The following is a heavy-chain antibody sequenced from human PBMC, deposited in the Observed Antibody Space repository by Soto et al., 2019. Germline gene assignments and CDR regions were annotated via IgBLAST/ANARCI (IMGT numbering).Heavy chain of an antibody. Sequence: SETLSLTCTVSGGSISSYYSSWIRQPPGKGLEWIGYIYYSGSTNYNPSLKSRVTISVDTSKNQFSLKLSSVTAADTAVYYCARGGVTIFGVATAFDFWGQGTLVTVSS. CDR3: ARGGVTIFGVATAFDF. V-gene: IGHV4-59*01. CDR1: GGSISSYY. J-gene: IGHJ4*02. CDR2: IYYSGST. D-gene: IGHD3-3*01.